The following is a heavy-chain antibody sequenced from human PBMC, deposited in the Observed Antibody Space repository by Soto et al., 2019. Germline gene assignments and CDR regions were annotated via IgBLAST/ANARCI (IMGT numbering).Heavy chain of an antibody. CDR3: VKGYWKGDV. V-gene: IGHV3-23*01. J-gene: IGHJ6*02. CDR1: GFTFSTYA. CDR2: ISGSGGSI. Sequence: EVQLLESGGGLVQPGGSLRLSCAASGFTFSTYAMNWVRQAPGNGLEWVSAISGSGGSIHYADSVKGRFTISRDNSKNXXYLQMNSLRDEDTAVYHCVKGYWKGDVWGQGTTVTVSS. D-gene: IGHD1-1*01.